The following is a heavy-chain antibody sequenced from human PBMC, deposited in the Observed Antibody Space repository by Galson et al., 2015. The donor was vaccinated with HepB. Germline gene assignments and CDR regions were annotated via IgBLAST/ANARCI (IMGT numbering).Heavy chain of an antibody. D-gene: IGHD5-12*01. Sequence: SVKVSCKASGYTFTDYYIHWVRQAPRQGLEWMGWLNPNNGGTDSAQKFQGRVSMTRDTTISTAYMELRRLRSDDTALYYCAREYDVDIVADASCAMDVWGKGTTVTVSS. CDR2: LNPNNGGT. J-gene: IGHJ6*04. CDR3: AREYDVDIVADASCAMDV. CDR1: GYTFTDYY. V-gene: IGHV1-2*02.